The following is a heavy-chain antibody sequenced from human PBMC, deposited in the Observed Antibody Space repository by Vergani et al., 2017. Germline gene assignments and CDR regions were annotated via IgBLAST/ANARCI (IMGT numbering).Heavy chain of an antibody. V-gene: IGHV4-39*01. D-gene: IGHD6-6*01. CDR2: IYYSGST. J-gene: IGHJ4*02. CDR3: ARLLGSSSGGDY. Sequence: QLQLQESGPGLVKPSETLSLTFTVSGGSISSSSYYWGWIRQPPGKGLEWIGSIYYSGSTYYNPSLKSRVTISGDTSKNQFSLKLSSVTAADTAVYYCARLLGSSSGGDYWGQGTLVTVSS. CDR1: GGSISSSSYY.